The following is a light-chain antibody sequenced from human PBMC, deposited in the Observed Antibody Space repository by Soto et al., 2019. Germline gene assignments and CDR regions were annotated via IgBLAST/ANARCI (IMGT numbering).Light chain of an antibody. V-gene: IGLV2-8*01. CDR3: SSYAASDSFVV. CDR2: EVY. CDR1: SSDVGGYNY. Sequence: QSVLTQPPSASGSPGQSVTISCTGTSSDVGGYNYVSWYQHHPDKAPKLIIYEVYKRPSGVPDRFSGSKSGNTASLTVSGLQAEDEAEYYCSSYAASDSFVVFGGGTKPPS. J-gene: IGLJ2*01.